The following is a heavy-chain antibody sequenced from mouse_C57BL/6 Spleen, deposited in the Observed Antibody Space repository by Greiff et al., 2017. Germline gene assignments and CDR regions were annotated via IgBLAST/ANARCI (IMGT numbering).Heavy chain of an antibody. CDR3: TRGSYDYFDY. Sequence: QVHVKQSGAELVRPGASVTLSCKASGYTFTDYEMHWVKQTPVHGLEWIGAIDPETGGTAYNQKFKGKAILTADKSSSTAYMELRSLTSEDSAVYYCTRGSYDYFDYWGQGTTLTVSS. CDR2: IDPETGGT. D-gene: IGHD2-12*01. CDR1: GYTFTDYE. J-gene: IGHJ2*01. V-gene: IGHV1-15*01.